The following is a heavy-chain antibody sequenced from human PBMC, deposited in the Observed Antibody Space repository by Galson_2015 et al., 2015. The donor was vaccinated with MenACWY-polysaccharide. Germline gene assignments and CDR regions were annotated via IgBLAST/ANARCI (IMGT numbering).Heavy chain of an antibody. J-gene: IGHJ3*01. CDR3: AKSLAVAGTWATFDL. D-gene: IGHD6-19*01. CDR1: GFTFGSYA. V-gene: IGHV3-23*01. Sequence: SLRLSCAASGFTFGSYAMGWVRQAPGKGLEWVSSIGGSGLTTFYAESVKGRFTISRDNAQNILSLQMNSLRADDTARYFCAKSLAVAGTWATFDLWGLGAMVTVSS. CDR2: IGGSGLTT.